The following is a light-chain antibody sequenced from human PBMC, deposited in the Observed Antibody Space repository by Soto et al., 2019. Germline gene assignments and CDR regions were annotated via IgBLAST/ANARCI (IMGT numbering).Light chain of an antibody. V-gene: IGKV1-6*01. J-gene: IGKJ1*01. Sequence: AIEMTQSPSSLSASVGDRVTITCRASQDIRNELGWYQQKPGKAPTLLIYASSTLQSGVPSRFSGSGFGTDFTLTISSLQPEDFATYYCLQDSKYPRTFGQGTKVEI. CDR3: LQDSKYPRT. CDR2: ASS. CDR1: QDIRNE.